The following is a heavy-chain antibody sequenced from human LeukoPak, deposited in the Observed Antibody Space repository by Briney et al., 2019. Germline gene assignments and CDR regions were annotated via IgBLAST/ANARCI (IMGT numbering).Heavy chain of an antibody. Sequence: GGSLRLSCAATGFTLTNYWMGWVRQAPGKGLEWVANIRPEGSDKYYVDSVKGRFTISRDNAQNSLYLQMNSLRAEDTAVYYCAKALFRYCSGGSCYLYYYYGMDVWGQGTTVTVSS. D-gene: IGHD2-15*01. CDR2: IRPEGSDK. CDR1: GFTLTNYW. V-gene: IGHV3-7*01. J-gene: IGHJ6*02. CDR3: AKALFRYCSGGSCYLYYYYGMDV.